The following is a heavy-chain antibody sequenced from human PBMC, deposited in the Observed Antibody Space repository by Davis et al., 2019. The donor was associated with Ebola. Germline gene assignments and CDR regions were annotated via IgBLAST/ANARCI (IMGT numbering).Heavy chain of an antibody. V-gene: IGHV4-59*01. CDR3: ARNTYYYDSSGYDWYFDY. J-gene: IGHJ4*02. CDR2: IYYSGST. Sequence: SETLSLTCTVSGGSISSYYWSWIRQPPGKGLEWIGYIYYSGSTNYNPSLKSRATISVDTSKNQFSLKLSSVTAADTAVYYCARNTYYYDSSGYDWYFDYWGQGTLVTVSS. D-gene: IGHD3-22*01. CDR1: GGSISSYY.